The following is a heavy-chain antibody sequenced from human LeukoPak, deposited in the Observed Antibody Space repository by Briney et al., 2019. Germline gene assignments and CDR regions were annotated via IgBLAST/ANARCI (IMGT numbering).Heavy chain of an antibody. D-gene: IGHD5-12*01. J-gene: IGHJ4*02. CDR3: ARGNRGYDSNFDY. Sequence: SETLSLTCTVSGGSVSSGSYYWSWIRQPPGKGLEWIGYIYYSGSTNYNPSLKSRVTISVDTSKNQFSLKLSSVTAADTAVYYCARGNRGYDSNFDYWGQGTLVTVSS. CDR2: IYYSGST. CDR1: GGSVSSGSYY. V-gene: IGHV4-61*01.